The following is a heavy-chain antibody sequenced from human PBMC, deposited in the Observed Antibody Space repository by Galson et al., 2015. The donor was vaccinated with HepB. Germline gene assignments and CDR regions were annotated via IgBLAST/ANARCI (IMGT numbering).Heavy chain of an antibody. CDR3: ASVSTSTTGYYYMDV. V-gene: IGHV1-2*06. CDR2: INPNSGGT. Sequence: SVKVSCKASGYTFTHYFLHWVRQAPGQGLEWMGRINPNSGGTNYAQKFEGRLTMTRDASVSTAYMELSRLRSDDTAVYYCASVSTSTTGYYYMDVWAKGTTVTVSS. J-gene: IGHJ6*03. CDR1: GYTFTHYF. D-gene: IGHD1-26*01.